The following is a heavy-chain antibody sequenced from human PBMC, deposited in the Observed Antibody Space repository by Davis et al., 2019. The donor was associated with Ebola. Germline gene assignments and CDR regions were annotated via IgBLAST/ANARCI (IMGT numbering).Heavy chain of an antibody. D-gene: IGHD3-16*01. CDR1: GFTFSNAW. CDR2: IKSKPDGGTT. Sequence: GESLKISCAASGFTFSNAWMNWVRQAPGKGLEWLGRIKSKPDGGTTDYSAPVKGRFIISRDDSKNMVYLQMNSLKTEDTAVYFCSTGGYFFDLWGQGTVITVSS. V-gene: IGHV3-15*01. J-gene: IGHJ4*02. CDR3: STGGYFFDL.